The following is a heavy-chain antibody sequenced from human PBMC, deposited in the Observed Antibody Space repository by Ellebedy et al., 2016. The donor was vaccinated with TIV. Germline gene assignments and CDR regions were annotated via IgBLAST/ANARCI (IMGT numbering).Heavy chain of an antibody. Sequence: GESLKISXAASGFTFTTYAMTWVRQAPGKGLEWVSTISDSGDRTYYADSVRGRFTISRDNSRNTLYPQMTSLRAEDTAVYYCVRDFDYWGQGTLVTVSS. CDR1: GFTFTTYA. V-gene: IGHV3-23*01. CDR2: ISDSGDRT. CDR3: VRDFDY. J-gene: IGHJ4*02.